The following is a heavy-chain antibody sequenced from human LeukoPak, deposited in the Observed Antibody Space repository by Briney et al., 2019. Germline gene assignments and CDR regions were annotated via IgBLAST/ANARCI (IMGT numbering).Heavy chain of an antibody. D-gene: IGHD2-2*01. CDR3: AREGCSSTSCREGYNWFDP. Sequence: SVKLSCNASAATFTSYAISLVRHPPGQGLERMGGIIPIFGTANYAQKFQGRVTITTGESTSTAYMELSSLRSEDTAVYYGAREGCSSTSCREGYNWFDPWGQGTLVTVSS. V-gene: IGHV1-69*05. J-gene: IGHJ5*02. CDR1: AATFTSYA. CDR2: IIPIFGTA.